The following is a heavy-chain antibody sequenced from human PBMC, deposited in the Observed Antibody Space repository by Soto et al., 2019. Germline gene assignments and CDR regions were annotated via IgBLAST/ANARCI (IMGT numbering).Heavy chain of an antibody. CDR1: GGTFSSYA. CDR3: AREERLHSGLNWFDP. CDR2: IIPILGTA. V-gene: IGHV1-69*13. J-gene: IGHJ5*02. Sequence: GASVKVSCKASGGTFSSYAISWVRQAPGQGLEWMGGIIPILGTANYAQKFQGRVTITADESTSTAYMELSSLRSEGTAVYYCAREERLHSGLNWFDPWGQGTLVTVSS. D-gene: IGHD5-12*01.